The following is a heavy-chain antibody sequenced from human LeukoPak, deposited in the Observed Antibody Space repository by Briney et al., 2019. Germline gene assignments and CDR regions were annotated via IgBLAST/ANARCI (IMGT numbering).Heavy chain of an antibody. CDR1: GFTFSSFG. CDR3: AREVVAGAFDI. J-gene: IGHJ3*02. V-gene: IGHV3-33*01. D-gene: IGHD2-15*01. Sequence: PGGSLRLSCAASGFTFSSFGMHWVRQAPGKGLEWVAVIWYDGSNKYYADSVKGRFTFSRDNSKNTLYLQMNSLRAEDTAVYYCAREVVAGAFDIWGQGTMVTVSS. CDR2: IWYDGSNK.